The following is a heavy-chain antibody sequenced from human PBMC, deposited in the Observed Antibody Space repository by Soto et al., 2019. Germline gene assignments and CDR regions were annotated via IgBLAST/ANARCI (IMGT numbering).Heavy chain of an antibody. J-gene: IGHJ4*02. D-gene: IGHD6-13*01. CDR2: ISGSGGSA. Sequence: EVQLLESGGGLVQPGGSLRLSCAASGFPFRSYAMSWVRQAPGRGLEWVSGISGSGGSAYYADSVKGRFTVSRDNSENTQYLQMNSLRAEDTAVYYCARGEDQQLVPYMRYWGQGTLVTVSS. CDR3: ARGEDQQLVPYMRY. V-gene: IGHV3-23*01. CDR1: GFPFRSYA.